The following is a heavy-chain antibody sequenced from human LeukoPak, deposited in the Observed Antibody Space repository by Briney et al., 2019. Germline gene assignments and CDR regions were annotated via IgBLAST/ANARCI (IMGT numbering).Heavy chain of an antibody. V-gene: IGHV3-33*01. CDR2: IWYDGSNK. J-gene: IGHJ4*02. CDR1: GFTFNTYG. Sequence: GGSLRLSCAASGFTFNTYGMHWVRQAPGKGLEWVAVIWYDGSNKYYADSVKGRFTISRDNSKNTLYLQMNSLRAEDTAVYYCVRARGTTPNYFDSWGQGTLVTVSS. CDR3: VRARGTTPNYFDS. D-gene: IGHD3-16*01.